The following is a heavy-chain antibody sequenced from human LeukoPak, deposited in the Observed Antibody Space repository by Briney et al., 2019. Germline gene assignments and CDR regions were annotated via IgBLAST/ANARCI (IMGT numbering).Heavy chain of an antibody. CDR1: GYTFTDYY. J-gene: IGHJ5*02. Sequence: GASVKVSCKTSGYTFTDYYIHWVRQAPGQGLEWMGWINPNSGGTNYAQKFQGRVTMTRDTSISTAYMELSRLRSDDTAVYYCARTLAGNWFDPWGQGTLVAVSS. CDR3: ARTLAGNWFDP. CDR2: INPNSGGT. D-gene: IGHD3-3*02. V-gene: IGHV1-2*02.